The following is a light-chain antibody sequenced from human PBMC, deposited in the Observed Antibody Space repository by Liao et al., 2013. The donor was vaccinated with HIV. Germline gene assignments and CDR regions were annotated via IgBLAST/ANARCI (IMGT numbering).Light chain of an antibody. Sequence: SYELIQPPSVSVSPGQTASITCSGDKLGDKYACWYQQKPGQSPVLVIYQDNKRPSGIPERFSGSNSGNTATLTISGTQAMDETDYYCQAWDSTTAQVVFGGGTKLTVL. CDR2: QDN. J-gene: IGLJ2*01. V-gene: IGLV3-1*01. CDR3: QAWDSTTAQVV. CDR1: KLGDKY.